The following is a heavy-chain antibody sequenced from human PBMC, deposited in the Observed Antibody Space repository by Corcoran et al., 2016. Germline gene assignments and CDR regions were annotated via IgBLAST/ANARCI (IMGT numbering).Heavy chain of an antibody. D-gene: IGHD6-6*01. CDR2: ISAYNGNT. CDR1: GYTFTSYG. V-gene: IGHV1-18*01. Sequence: QVQLVQSGAEVKKPGASVKVSCKASGYTFTSYGISWVRQAPGQGLEWMGWISAYNGNTNYAQKLQGRVTMTTDTSTSTGYMELRSLRTDDKAVYYCARDRDSSSSLIWSYFDYWGQGTLVTVSS. J-gene: IGHJ4*02. CDR3: ARDRDSSSSLIWSYFDY.